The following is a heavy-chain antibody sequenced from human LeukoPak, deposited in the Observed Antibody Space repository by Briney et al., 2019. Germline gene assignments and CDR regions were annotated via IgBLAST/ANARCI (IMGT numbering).Heavy chain of an antibody. CDR1: GGTFSSYA. J-gene: IGHJ6*03. CDR2: IIPIFGTA. D-gene: IGHD2-2*01. CDR3: AREYCSSTSCLGYYYMDV. V-gene: IGHV1-69*05. Sequence: ASVKVSCKASGGTFSSYAISWVRQAPGQGLEWMGGIIPIFGTANYAQKFQGRVTITTDESTSTAYMELSSLRSEDTAVYYCAREYCSSTSCLGYYYMDVWGKGTTVTVSS.